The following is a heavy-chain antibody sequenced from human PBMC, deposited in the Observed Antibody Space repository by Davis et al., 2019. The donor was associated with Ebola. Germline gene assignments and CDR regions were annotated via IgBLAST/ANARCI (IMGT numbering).Heavy chain of an antibody. CDR1: GFTFSSYA. D-gene: IGHD2/OR15-2a*01. V-gene: IGHV3-23*01. CDR3: AKDHGFSPGAFLGNYFDY. CDR2: ISGSGGST. J-gene: IGHJ4*02. Sequence: PGGSLRLSCAASGFTFSSYAMSWVRQAPGKGLEWVSAISGSGGSTYYADSVKGRFTISRDNSKNTLYLQMNSLRAEDTAVYYCAKDHGFSPGAFLGNYFDYWGQGTLVTVSS.